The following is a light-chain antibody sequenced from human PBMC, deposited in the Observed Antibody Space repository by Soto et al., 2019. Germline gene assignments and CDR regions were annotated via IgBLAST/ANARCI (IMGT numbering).Light chain of an antibody. CDR1: SSNIGAGYD. CDR3: QSYDSSLSGSNV. V-gene: IGLV1-40*01. CDR2: GNS. J-gene: IGLJ1*01. Sequence: QSVLTQPPSVSGAPGQRVTISCTGSSSNIGAGYDVHWYQQLPGTAPKLLIYGNSNRPSGVPDRFSGSKSGTSASLAITGLQAEDEADYYCQSYDSSLSGSNVFGPGTKV.